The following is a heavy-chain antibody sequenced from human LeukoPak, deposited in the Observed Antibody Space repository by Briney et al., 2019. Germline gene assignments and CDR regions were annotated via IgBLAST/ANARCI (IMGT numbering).Heavy chain of an antibody. D-gene: IGHD2-2*01. CDR3: AKDEGYCSSTSCYKGGDAFDI. Sequence: GGSLRLSCAASGFTFSSYAMSWVRQAPGKGLEWVSAISGSGGSTYYADSVKGRFTISRDNSKNTLYLQMNSLRAEDTAVYYCAKDEGYCSSTSCYKGGDAFDIWGQGTMVTVSS. CDR2: ISGSGGST. CDR1: GFTFSSYA. V-gene: IGHV3-23*01. J-gene: IGHJ3*02.